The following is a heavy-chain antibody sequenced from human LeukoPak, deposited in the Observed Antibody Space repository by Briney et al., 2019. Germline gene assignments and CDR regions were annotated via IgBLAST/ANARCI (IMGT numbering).Heavy chain of an antibody. CDR1: GFTFTRFS. V-gene: IGHV3-30-3*01. J-gene: IGHJ4*02. CDR3: ARDGVARSVYDSSGCDYFDY. D-gene: IGHD3-22*01. CDR2: ISYDGSNK. Sequence: GSLRLSCAASGFTFTRFSMHWVRQAPGKGLEWVAVISYDGSNKYYADSVKGRFTISRDNSKNTLYLQMNSLRAEDTAVYYCARDGVARSVYDSSGCDYFDYWGQGTLVTVSS.